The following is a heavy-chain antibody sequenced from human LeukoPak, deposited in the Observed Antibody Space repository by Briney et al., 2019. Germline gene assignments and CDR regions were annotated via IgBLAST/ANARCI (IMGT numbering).Heavy chain of an antibody. J-gene: IGHJ6*03. CDR1: GFTFSSYS. CDR2: ISSSSSYI. D-gene: IGHD2-2*02. V-gene: IGHV3-21*01. Sequence: GGSLRLSCAASGFTFSSYSMNWVRQAPEKGLEWVSSISSSSSYIYYADSVKGRFTISRDNAKNSLYLQMNSLRAEDTAVYYCAREVSDIVVVPAAIGVRYYYYMDVWGKGTTVTVSS. CDR3: AREVSDIVVVPAAIGVRYYYYMDV.